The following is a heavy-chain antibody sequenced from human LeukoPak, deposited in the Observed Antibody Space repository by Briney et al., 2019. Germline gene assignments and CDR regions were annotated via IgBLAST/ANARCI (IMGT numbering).Heavy chain of an antibody. J-gene: IGHJ6*03. Sequence: GGSLRLSCAASGFTFNSYGMQWLRQAPGKGLEGGTDISGCGGSTDYANSVKGRFTVSRDTSKNTLYLQMNSLRAEDTAVYHCAKGGLWVYYYYYMAVWGKGTTVTVSS. CDR2: ISGCGGST. V-gene: IGHV3-23*01. D-gene: IGHD3-16*01. CDR3: AKGGLWVYYYYYMAV. CDR1: GFTFNSYG.